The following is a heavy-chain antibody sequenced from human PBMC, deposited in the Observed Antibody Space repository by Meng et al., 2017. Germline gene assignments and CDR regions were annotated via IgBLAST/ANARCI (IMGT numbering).Heavy chain of an antibody. J-gene: IGHJ5*02. CDR2: INPSGGGT. CDR1: GYPFTNFY. CDR3: ARTYSGAYRVDCYFDP. D-gene: IGHD2-21*01. V-gene: IGHV1-2*02. Sequence: VQLVPSGAEVKKPGASVNVSCKASGYPFTNFYIHWLRQAPGQGLEWMGWINPSGGGTKYAQKFQDKITMTRDTSISAVYLELSGLRSDDTAIYYCARTYSGAYRVDCYFDPWGQGTLVTVSS.